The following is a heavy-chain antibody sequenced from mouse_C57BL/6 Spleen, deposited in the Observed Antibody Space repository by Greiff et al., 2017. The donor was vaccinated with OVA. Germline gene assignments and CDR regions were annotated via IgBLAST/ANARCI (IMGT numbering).Heavy chain of an antibody. D-gene: IGHD1-1*01. CDR2: IDPANGNT. CDR3: ARESYYYGSSYVLFAY. V-gene: IGHV14-3*01. CDR1: GFNIKNTY. Sequence: EVQLVESVAELVRPGASVKLSCTASGFNIKNTYMHWVKQRPEQGLEWIGRIDPANGNTKYAQQFQGKATLTADTSSNTAYLQLSSLTSEDTAIYYGARESYYYGSSYVLFAYWGQGTLVTVSA. J-gene: IGHJ3*01.